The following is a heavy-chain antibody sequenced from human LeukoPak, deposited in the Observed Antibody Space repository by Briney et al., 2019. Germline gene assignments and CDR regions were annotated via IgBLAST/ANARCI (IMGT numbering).Heavy chain of an antibody. CDR2: ISSSSSYI. V-gene: IGHV3-21*06. Sequence: GGSLRLSCAASGFTFSSYSMNWVRQAPGKGLEWVSSISSSSSYIYYADSVKGRFTISRDNAKNSLYLQMNSLRAEDTAVYYCAIANYYILTGYGDAFDIWGQGTMVTVSS. D-gene: IGHD3-9*01. CDR3: AIANYYILTGYGDAFDI. J-gene: IGHJ3*02. CDR1: GFTFSSYS.